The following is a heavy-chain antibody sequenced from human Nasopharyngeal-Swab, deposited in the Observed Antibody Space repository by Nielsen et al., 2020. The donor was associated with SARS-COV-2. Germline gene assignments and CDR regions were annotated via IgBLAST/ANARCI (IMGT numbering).Heavy chain of an antibody. CDR2: IRQDGSEK. CDR3: ARHGGSSWYFDL. J-gene: IGHJ2*01. V-gene: IGHV3-7*04. D-gene: IGHD6-13*01. Sequence: GESLKISCAASGFTFSSYWMSWVRQAPGIGLEWVANIRQDGSEKYYVDSVKGRFTISRDNAKNSLYLQMNSLRAGDTAVYYCARHGGSSWYFDLWGRGTLVTVSS. CDR1: GFTFSSYW.